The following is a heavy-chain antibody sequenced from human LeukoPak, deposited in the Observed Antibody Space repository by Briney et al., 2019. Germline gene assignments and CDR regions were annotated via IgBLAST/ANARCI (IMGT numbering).Heavy chain of an antibody. Sequence: SETLSLTCTVSGGSISSSSYYWGWIRQPPGKGLEWIGSIYYSGSTYYNPSLKSRVTISVDTSKNQFSLKLSSVTAADTAVYYCARERAACDYDFWSGYYGSYYYYYMDVWGKGTTVTVSS. D-gene: IGHD3-3*01. CDR1: GGSISSSSYY. CDR2: IYYSGST. V-gene: IGHV4-39*07. J-gene: IGHJ6*03. CDR3: ARERAACDYDFWSGYYGSYYYYYMDV.